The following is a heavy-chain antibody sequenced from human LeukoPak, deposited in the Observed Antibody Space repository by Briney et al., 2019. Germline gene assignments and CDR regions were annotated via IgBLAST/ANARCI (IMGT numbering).Heavy chain of an antibody. D-gene: IGHD3-22*01. CDR3: AKDSSGYDSSYYFDY. Sequence: GGSLRLSCAASGFTFSSYAMNWVRQAPGKGLEWVSLISGDGGSTYYADSVKRRFTISRDNSKNSLYLQMNSLRTEDTALYYCAKDSSGYDSSYYFDYWGQGTLVTVSS. CDR2: ISGDGGST. CDR1: GFTFSSYA. J-gene: IGHJ4*02. V-gene: IGHV3-43*02.